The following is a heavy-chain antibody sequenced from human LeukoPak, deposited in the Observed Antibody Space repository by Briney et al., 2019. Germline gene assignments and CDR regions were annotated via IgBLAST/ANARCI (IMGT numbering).Heavy chain of an antibody. CDR1: GFTFSSYW. D-gene: IGHD3-10*01. J-gene: IGHJ4*02. CDR3: ARVGDYGSGFDF. V-gene: IGHV3-74*01. CDR2: FLSDGSRT. Sequence: GGSLRLSCAASGFTFSSYWMHWVRQGPGKGLVWVSRFLSDGSRTTYADSVKGRFTISGDNAKNTLYLQMNSLRAEDTAVYYCARVGDYGSGFDFWGQGTLVTVSS.